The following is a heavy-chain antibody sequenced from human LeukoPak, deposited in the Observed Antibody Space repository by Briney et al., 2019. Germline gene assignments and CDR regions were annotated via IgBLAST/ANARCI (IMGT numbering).Heavy chain of an antibody. CDR2: IYHSGST. CDR1: GYSISSGYY. D-gene: IGHD6-19*01. Sequence: SETLSLTCTVSGYSISSGYYWGWIRQPPGKGLEWIGSIYHSGSTYYNPSLKSRVTISVDTSKNQFSLKLSSVTAADTAVYYCARDVPDIAVAGTNFDYWGQGTLVTVSS. CDR3: ARDVPDIAVAGTNFDY. V-gene: IGHV4-38-2*02. J-gene: IGHJ4*02.